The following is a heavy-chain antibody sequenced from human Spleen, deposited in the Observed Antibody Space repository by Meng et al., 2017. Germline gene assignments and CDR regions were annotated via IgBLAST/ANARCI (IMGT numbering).Heavy chain of an antibody. CDR2: IYYSVST. CDR1: GGAISSSSYY. Sequence: GPLRLSCTVSGGAISSSSYYWGWIRQPPGKGLEWIGSIYYSVSTYYNPSLKSRVTISVDTSKNQFSLKLSSVTAADTAVYYCARTSLISGWYSRYFDYWGQRTLVTVSS. CDR3: ARTSLISGWYSRYFDY. J-gene: IGHJ4*02. D-gene: IGHD6-19*01. V-gene: IGHV4-39*07.